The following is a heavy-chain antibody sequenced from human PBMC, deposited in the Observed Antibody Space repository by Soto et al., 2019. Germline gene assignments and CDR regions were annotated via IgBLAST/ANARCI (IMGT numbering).Heavy chain of an antibody. J-gene: IGHJ4*02. V-gene: IGHV3-30-3*01. CDR2: ISYDGSNK. Sequence: QVQLVESGGGVVQPGRSLRLSCAASGFTFSSYAMHWVRQAPGKGLEWVAVISYDGSNKYYADSVKGRFTISRDNSKNTLYLQMNSLRAEDTAVYYCARDGERYCSGGSCFSIDYWGQGTLVTVSS. CDR3: ARDGERYCSGGSCFSIDY. D-gene: IGHD2-15*01. CDR1: GFTFSSYA.